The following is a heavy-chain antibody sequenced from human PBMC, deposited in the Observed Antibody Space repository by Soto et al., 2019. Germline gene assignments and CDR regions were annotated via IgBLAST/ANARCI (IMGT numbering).Heavy chain of an antibody. CDR2: LSSNGIGT. CDR1: GFTVSSFG. V-gene: IGHV3-64D*06. D-gene: IGHD6-13*01. Sequence: GGSLRLSCSGSGFTVSSFGMHWVRQAPGKGLEHVSTLSSNGIGTYYADSVKGRFTFSRDTSKNTLYLQMSSLRTEDTAVYYCVKDMGQAAVGIRYPYGLDVWGLGTTVTVS. J-gene: IGHJ6*02. CDR3: VKDMGQAAVGIRYPYGLDV.